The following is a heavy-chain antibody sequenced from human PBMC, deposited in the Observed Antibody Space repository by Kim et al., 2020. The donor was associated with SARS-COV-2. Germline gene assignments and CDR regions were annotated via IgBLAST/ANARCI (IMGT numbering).Heavy chain of an antibody. CDR2: ISITSSSTI. J-gene: IGHJ5*02. V-gene: IGHV3-48*04. Sequence: GGSLRLSCAASGFPFSSYSMNWVRQAPGNGLEWVSYISITSSSTIYYADSVKGRFTISRDNAKNSLYLQMNSLRAEDTAVYYCARGPPLFDPWGQGTLVTVSS. CDR1: GFPFSSYS. CDR3: ARGPPLFDP.